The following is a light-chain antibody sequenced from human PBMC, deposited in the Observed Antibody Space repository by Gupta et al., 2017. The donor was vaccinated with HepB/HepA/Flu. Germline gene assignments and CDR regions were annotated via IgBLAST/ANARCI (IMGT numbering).Light chain of an antibody. V-gene: IGLV1-51*02. CDR1: SSNIGNNY. CDR2: EDN. J-gene: IGLJ2*01. CDR3: GTWDSSLSAAV. Sequence: QSVLTQPPSVSAALGQKVTISCSGSSSNIGNNYVSWYQQLPGSAPKLLIYEDNKRPSGIPDRFSGSNSGTSATLSITVLQTGDEADYYCGTWDSSLSAAVFGGWTELTVL.